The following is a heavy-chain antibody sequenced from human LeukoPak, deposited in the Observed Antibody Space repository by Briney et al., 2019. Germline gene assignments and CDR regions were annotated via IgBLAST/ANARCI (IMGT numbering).Heavy chain of an antibody. J-gene: IGHJ4*02. CDR3: ARVITMVRGVIDY. D-gene: IGHD3-10*01. CDR1: GFTFSSYS. Sequence: GGSLRLSCAASGFTFSSYSMNWVRQAPGKGLEWVSYISSSSTIYYADSVKGRFTISRDNAKNSLYLQMNSLRAEDTAVYYCARVITMVRGVIDYWGQGTLVTVSS. V-gene: IGHV3-48*01. CDR2: ISSSSTI.